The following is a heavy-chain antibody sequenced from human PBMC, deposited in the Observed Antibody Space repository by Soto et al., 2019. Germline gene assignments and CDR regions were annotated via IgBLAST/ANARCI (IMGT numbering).Heavy chain of an antibody. D-gene: IGHD3-10*01. J-gene: IGHJ6*03. V-gene: IGHV1-18*01. CDR3: AREKRLLWFGELSGYYYYYMDV. CDR2: ISAYNGNT. CDR1: GYTFASYG. Sequence: GASVKVCCKASGYTFASYGSRWVRQAPGQGLEWMGWISAYNGNTNYAQKLQGRVTMTTDTSTSTAYMELRSLRSDDTAVYYCAREKRLLWFGELSGYYYYYMDVWGKGTTVTVSS.